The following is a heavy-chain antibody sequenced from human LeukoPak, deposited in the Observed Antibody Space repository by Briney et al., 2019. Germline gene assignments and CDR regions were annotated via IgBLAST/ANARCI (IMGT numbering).Heavy chain of an antibody. Sequence: ASVKVSCKASGYTFTSYYMHWVRQAPGQGLEWMGIINPSGGSTSYAQKFQGRVTITADKSTSTAYMELSSLRSEDTAVYYCARASSKYDSSGYYREIMRSDYWGQGTLVTVSS. CDR1: GYTFTSYY. CDR2: INPSGGST. J-gene: IGHJ4*02. V-gene: IGHV1-46*01. D-gene: IGHD3-22*01. CDR3: ARASSKYDSSGYYREIMRSDY.